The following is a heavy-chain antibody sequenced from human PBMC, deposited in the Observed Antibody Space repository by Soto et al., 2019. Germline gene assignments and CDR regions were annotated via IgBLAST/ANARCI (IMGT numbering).Heavy chain of an antibody. Sequence: PSETLSLTCAVYGGSFSGYYWTWIRQSPGKGLEWIGQISYSGSTNYNPSLKSRVFISIGTSNNQFFLELTSVTAADTAVYYCARASAQYDAWTYEGGYYYFDSWGKGTPVTVAS. D-gene: IGHD2-15*01. CDR2: ISYSGST. V-gene: IGHV4-34*01. CDR3: ARASAQYDAWTYEGGYYYFDS. CDR1: GGSFSGYY. J-gene: IGHJ4*02.